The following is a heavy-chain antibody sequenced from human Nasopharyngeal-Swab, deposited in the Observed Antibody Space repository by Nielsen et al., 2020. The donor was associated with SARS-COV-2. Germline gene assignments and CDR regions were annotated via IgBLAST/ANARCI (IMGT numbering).Heavy chain of an antibody. Sequence: RQAPGKGLEWASYISSSGNYTNYADSVKGRFTISRDNAKNSLYLQMNSLRAEDTAVYYCARDKRLRGDYVFDYWGQGTRVTVSS. CDR3: ARDKRLRGDYVFDY. V-gene: IGHV3-11*06. D-gene: IGHD4-17*01. J-gene: IGHJ4*02. CDR2: ISSSGNYT.